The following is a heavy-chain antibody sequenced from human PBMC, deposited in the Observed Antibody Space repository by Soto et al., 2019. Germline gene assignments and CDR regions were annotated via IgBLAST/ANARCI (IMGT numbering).Heavy chain of an antibody. V-gene: IGHV4-34*01. CDR3: ARGVLRYFDWLPRLNYYYYGMDV. CDR1: VGSFSGYY. J-gene: IGHJ6*02. D-gene: IGHD3-9*01. Sequence: ETLSLTRAVYVGSFSGYYWSWFRQPPRKGLEWIGEINNSGSTNYNPSLKSRVTISVDTSKNHFSLKLSSVTAADTAVHYCARGVLRYFDWLPRLNYYYYGMDVWGQGTTVT. CDR2: INNSGST.